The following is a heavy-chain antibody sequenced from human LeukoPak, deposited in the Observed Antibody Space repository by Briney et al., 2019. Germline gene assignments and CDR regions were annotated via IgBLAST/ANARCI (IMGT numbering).Heavy chain of an antibody. CDR2: IWHDGRSI. CDR1: GFTFSDYA. J-gene: IGHJ4*02. CDR3: AKGFSTLWVNYFDD. D-gene: IGHD2-21*01. Sequence: GGSLRLSCAASGFTFSDYAMSWIRQAPGKGLEWVAVIWHDGRSIYNEDSVKGRFTISRDTSENTVYLQMNSLRAEDTAVYYCAKGFSTLWVNYFDDWGQGTPVTVSS. V-gene: IGHV3-33*06.